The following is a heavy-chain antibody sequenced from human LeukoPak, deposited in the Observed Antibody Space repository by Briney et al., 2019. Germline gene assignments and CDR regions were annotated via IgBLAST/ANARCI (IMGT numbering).Heavy chain of an antibody. D-gene: IGHD2-8*02. CDR1: GGSISSGGYY. Sequence: SETLSLTCTVSGGSISSGGYYWSWIRQHPGKGLEWIGYIYYSGSTYYNPSLKSRVTISVDTSKNQFSLKLSSVTAADTAVYYCAKAQKPNPRTILSWDYWGQGTLVTVSS. CDR2: IYYSGST. J-gene: IGHJ4*02. CDR3: AKAQKPNPRTILSWDY. V-gene: IGHV4-31*03.